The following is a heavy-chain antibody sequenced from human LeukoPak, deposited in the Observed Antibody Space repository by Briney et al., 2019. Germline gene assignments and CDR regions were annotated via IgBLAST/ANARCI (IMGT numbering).Heavy chain of an antibody. D-gene: IGHD2-15*01. V-gene: IGHV1-69*04. CDR1: GGTFSSYA. Sequence: GASVKVSCKASGGTFSSYAISWVRQAPGQGLEWMGRIIPILGIANYAQKFQGRVTITADKSTSTAYMELSSLRSEDTAVYYCARGFCGGGCYSGLGFYYFDYWGQGTLVTVSS. CDR3: ARGFCGGGCYSGLGFYYFDY. J-gene: IGHJ4*02. CDR2: IIPILGIA.